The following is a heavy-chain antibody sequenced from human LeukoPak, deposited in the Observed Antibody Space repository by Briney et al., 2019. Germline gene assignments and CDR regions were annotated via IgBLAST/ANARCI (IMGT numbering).Heavy chain of an antibody. Sequence: SVTVSYKPSVYTVTRYPVMWMGQAPGQEGEGMDWVNTYTGNPPYAQGFTGRFVFSLDTSVSTAYLQISSLKAEDTAVYYCARETWMGEDSSGGAGYWGQGTLVTVSS. CDR1: VYTVTRYP. CDR3: ARETWMGEDSSGGAGY. J-gene: IGHJ4*02. V-gene: IGHV7-4-1*02. CDR2: VNTYTGNP. D-gene: IGHD3-22*01.